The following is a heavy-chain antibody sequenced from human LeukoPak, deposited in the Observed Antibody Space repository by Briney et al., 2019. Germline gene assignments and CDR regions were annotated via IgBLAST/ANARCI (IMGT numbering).Heavy chain of an antibody. Sequence: SETLSLTCAVYGGSFSAYYWSWIRQPPGKGLEWIGEINHSGNTNYNPSLKSRVTISVDTSKNQFSLKLSSVTAADTAVYYCARTLALGHFDYWGQGTLVTVSS. D-gene: IGHD3-3*02. CDR3: ARTLALGHFDY. V-gene: IGHV4-34*01. CDR2: INHSGNT. CDR1: GGSFSAYY. J-gene: IGHJ4*02.